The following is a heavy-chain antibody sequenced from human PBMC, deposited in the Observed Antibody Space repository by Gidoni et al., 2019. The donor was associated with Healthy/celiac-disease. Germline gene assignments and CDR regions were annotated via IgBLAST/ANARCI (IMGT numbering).Heavy chain of an antibody. CDR1: GGTFSSYT. D-gene: IGHD2-21*02. J-gene: IGHJ2*01. V-gene: IGHV1-69*02. CDR2: SIPILGIA. Sequence: QVQLVQSGAEVKKPGSSVKVSCKASGGTFSSYTSSWVRQAPGQGLEWMGRSIPILGIANYAQKFQGRVTITADKSTSTAYMELSSLRSEDTAVYYCARGRNCGGDCYWYFDLWGRGTLVTVSS. CDR3: ARGRNCGGDCYWYFDL.